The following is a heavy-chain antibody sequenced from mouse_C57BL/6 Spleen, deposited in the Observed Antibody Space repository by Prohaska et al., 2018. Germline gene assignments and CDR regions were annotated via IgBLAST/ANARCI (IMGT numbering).Heavy chain of an antibody. D-gene: IGHD2-3*01. J-gene: IGHJ2*01. CDR3: ARGERLLSFDY. CDR1: GYTFTSYW. V-gene: IGHV1-50*01. Sequence: QVQLQQPGAELVKPGASVKLSCKASGYTFTSYWMQWVKQRPGQGLEWIGEIYPSDSYTNYNQKFKGKATLTVDTSSSTAYMQLSSLTSEDSAVYYCARGERLLSFDYWGQGTTLTVSS. CDR2: IYPSDSYT.